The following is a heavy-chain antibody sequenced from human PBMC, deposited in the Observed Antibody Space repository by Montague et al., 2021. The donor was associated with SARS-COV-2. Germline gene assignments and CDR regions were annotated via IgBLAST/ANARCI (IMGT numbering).Heavy chain of an antibody. Sequence: SETLSLTCAVSGDSISSNNWWNWVRQAPGKGLEWIGETYHGGNTNYNPSLKSRVTISVDKTKNQLYLKMRSVTAADTAVYYCARDLRQWLADYYYYGLDAWGQGTTVTVSS. D-gene: IGHD6-19*01. CDR3: ARDLRQWLADYYYYGLDA. CDR1: GDSISSNNW. CDR2: TYHGGNT. V-gene: IGHV4-4*02. J-gene: IGHJ6*02.